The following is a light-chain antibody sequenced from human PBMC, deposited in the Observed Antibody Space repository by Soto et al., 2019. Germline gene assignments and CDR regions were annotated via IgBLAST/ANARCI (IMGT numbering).Light chain of an antibody. CDR3: ALYTSGSTRVV. CDR2: EVN. J-gene: IGLJ3*02. V-gene: IGLV2-14*01. CDR1: NNDIGYYNY. Sequence: QSALTQPASVSGSPGQSITISCTGSNNDIGYYNYVSWYQQHPNRAPKVIIFEVNSRPSGVSDRFFGSKFGNTASLTISDLRPEDEADYYCALYTSGSTRVVFGGGTKLTVL.